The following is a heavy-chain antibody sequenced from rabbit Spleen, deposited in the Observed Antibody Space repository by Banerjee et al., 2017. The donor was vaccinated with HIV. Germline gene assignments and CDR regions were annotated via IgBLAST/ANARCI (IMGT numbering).Heavy chain of an antibody. CDR2: SNIGGGAT. CDR1: GFDLSSVYH. D-gene: IGHD7-1*01. J-gene: IGHJ6*01. Sequence: QEQLEESGGGLVKPEGSLTLTCKASGFDLSSVYHMCWVRQGPGKGLEWIGCSNIGGGATYYASWAKGRFTISKTSSTTVTLQMTSLTAADTATYFCARDTGTSFSSYGMDLWGQGTLVTVS. CDR3: ARDTGTSFSSYGMDL. V-gene: IGHV1S45*01.